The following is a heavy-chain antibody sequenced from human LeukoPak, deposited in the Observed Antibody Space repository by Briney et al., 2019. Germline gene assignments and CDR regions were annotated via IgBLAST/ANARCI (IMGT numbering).Heavy chain of an antibody. CDR1: GYTFTSYG. CDR2: ISAYNGNT. V-gene: IGHV1-18*01. J-gene: IGHJ6*02. D-gene: IGHD4-17*01. CDR3: AREVYGDYPNYYYYGMDV. Sequence: GASVKVSCKASGYTFTSYGISWVRQVPGQGLEWMGWISAYNGNTNYAQKLQGRVTMTTDTSTGTAYMELRSLRSDDTAVYYCAREVYGDYPNYYYYGMDVWGQGTTVTVSS.